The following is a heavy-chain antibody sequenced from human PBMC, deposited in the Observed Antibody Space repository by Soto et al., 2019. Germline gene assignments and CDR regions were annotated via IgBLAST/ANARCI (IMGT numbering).Heavy chain of an antibody. Sequence: GGSLRLSCAASGITFTNAWTSWVRQVPGKGLEWVGRIKSKTHGGTTDYAAPVKGRFTISRDDSKNTLYLQMNSLKTEDTAVYYCSTDSRFLEWSSYYYGMDVWGPGTTVTVSS. J-gene: IGHJ6*02. V-gene: IGHV3-15*01. CDR3: STDSRFLEWSSYYYGMDV. CDR1: GITFTNAW. D-gene: IGHD3-3*01. CDR2: IKSKTHGGTT.